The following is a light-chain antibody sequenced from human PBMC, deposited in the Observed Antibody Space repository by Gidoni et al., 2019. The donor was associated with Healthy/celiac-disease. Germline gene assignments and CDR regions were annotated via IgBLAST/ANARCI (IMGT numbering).Light chain of an antibody. CDR2: EVS. CDR3: SSYTSSSTLGV. Sequence: QSALTQPASVSGSPGQSLTISCTGTSSDVGGYNHVSWYQQHPGKAPKLMIYEVSNRPSGVSNRFSGSKSGNTASLTISGLQAEDEADYYCSSYTSSSTLGVFGTGTKVTVL. CDR1: SSDVGGYNH. J-gene: IGLJ1*01. V-gene: IGLV2-14*01.